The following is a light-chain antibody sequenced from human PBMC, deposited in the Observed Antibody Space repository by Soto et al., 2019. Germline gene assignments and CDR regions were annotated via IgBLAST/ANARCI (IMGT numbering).Light chain of an antibody. J-gene: IGKJ1*01. CDR3: QQYNNWPRT. CDR1: QSVSSN. CDR2: GAS. V-gene: IGKV3-15*01. Sequence: ESVLTQYPGTQAVSPGGRATLCCRASQSVSSNLAWYQQKPGQAPRLLIYGASTRATGIPARFSGSGSGTEFTLTISSLQSEDFAVYYCQQYNNWPRTFGQGTKVDIK.